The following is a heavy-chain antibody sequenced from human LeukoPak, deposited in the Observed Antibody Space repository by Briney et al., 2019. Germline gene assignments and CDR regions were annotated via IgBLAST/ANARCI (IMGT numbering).Heavy chain of an antibody. CDR2: IYHSGST. Sequence: SETLSLTCAVSGYSISSGYYWGWIRQPPGKGLEWIGSIYHSGSTYYNPSLKSRVTISVDTSKNQFSLKLSSVTAADTAVYYCARRQVGAPFDYWGQGTLITVSS. J-gene: IGHJ4*02. CDR1: GYSISSGYY. CDR3: ARRQVGAPFDY. V-gene: IGHV4-38-2*01. D-gene: IGHD4/OR15-4a*01.